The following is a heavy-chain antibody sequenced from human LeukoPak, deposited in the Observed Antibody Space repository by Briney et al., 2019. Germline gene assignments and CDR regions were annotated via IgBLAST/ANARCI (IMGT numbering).Heavy chain of an antibody. D-gene: IGHD6-19*01. CDR3: SRGGWYLDY. Sequence: SETLSLTCTVSGGSISSDYWSWVRQPPGKGLEWMAYVSHTGGTDFNPSLTSRVPISVDTSKNQFSLQLSSVTAADTALYYCSRGGWYLDYWGQGTLVTVSS. V-gene: IGHV4-59*01. J-gene: IGHJ4*02. CDR2: VSHTGGT. CDR1: GGSISSDY.